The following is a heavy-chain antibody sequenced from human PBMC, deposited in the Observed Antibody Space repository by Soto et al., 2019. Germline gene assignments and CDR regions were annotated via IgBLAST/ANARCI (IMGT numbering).Heavy chain of an antibody. CDR1: GFSLSTSRVG. D-gene: IGHD3-16*02. CDR3: ARTPRDASTWGRSRDTPYFDN. J-gene: IGHJ4*02. CDR2: IYWNDDK. Sequence: QITLTESGPTLVKPTQTLTLTCTFSGFSLSTSRVGVGWIRQPPGKAPEWLALIYWNDDKRYTPFLKSRLSVTSHTSTKQVVLTMTDMDPADTATYYCARTPRDASTWGRSRDTPYFDNCGQGTLVTVST. V-gene: IGHV2-5*01.